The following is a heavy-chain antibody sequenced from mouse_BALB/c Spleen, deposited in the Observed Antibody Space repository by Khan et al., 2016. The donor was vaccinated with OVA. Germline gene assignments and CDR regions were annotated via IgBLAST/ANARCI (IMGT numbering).Heavy chain of an antibody. CDR1: GYTFTNYW. D-gene: IGHD2-1*01. CDR2: IFPGTGTT. V-gene: IGHV1S132*01. CDR3: ARGYFGNYEFAY. J-gene: IGHJ3*01. Sequence: QVQLQQSGAELVKPGASVKLSCKTSGYTFTNYWIQWVKQRPGQGLRWIGEIFPGTGTTYFNEDFKGKATLTIDTSSATAYMQLSSLTSEDSAVYFCARGYFGNYEFAYWGQGTLVTVSA.